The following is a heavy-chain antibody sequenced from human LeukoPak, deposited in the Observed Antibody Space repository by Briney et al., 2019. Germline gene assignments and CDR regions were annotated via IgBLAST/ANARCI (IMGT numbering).Heavy chain of an antibody. CDR3: ARHRSKWLQSSFDY. Sequence: SETLSLTCTVSGGSINSSSYYWGWIRQPPGKVLEWIGSIFYSGNTYDNPSLKSRVTISVDTSKNQFSLKLNSVTAADTAVYYCARHRSKWLQSSFDYWGQGTLVTVSS. CDR1: GGSINSSSYY. D-gene: IGHD5-24*01. CDR2: IFYSGNT. J-gene: IGHJ4*02. V-gene: IGHV4-39*01.